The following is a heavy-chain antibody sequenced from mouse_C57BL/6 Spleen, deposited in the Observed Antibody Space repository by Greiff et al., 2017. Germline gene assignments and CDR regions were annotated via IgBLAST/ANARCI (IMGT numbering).Heavy chain of an antibody. V-gene: IGHV14-2*01. CDR1: GFTIKDYY. J-gene: IGHJ4*01. CDR3: ARRDYGYDDYAMDY. Sequence: EVQLQQSGAELVKPGASVKLSCTASGFTIKDYYMHWVKQRTEQGLEWIGRIDPEDGETKYAPKCQGKATITADTSSNTAYLQLSSLTSEDTAVYYCARRDYGYDDYAMDYWGQGTSVTVSS. D-gene: IGHD2-2*01. CDR2: IDPEDGET.